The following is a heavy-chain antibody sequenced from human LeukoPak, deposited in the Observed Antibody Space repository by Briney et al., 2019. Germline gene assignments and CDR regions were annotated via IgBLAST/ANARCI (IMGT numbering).Heavy chain of an antibody. Sequence: GGSLRLSCAASGFTFSSYSMNWVRQAPGKGLEWVSSISSDSSYIYYADSVKGRFTISRDNAKNSLYLQMNSLRAEDTAVYYCARVELLFGVATPDYWGQGTLVTVSS. CDR3: ARVELLFGVATPDY. CDR2: ISSDSSYI. V-gene: IGHV3-21*01. CDR1: GFTFSSYS. J-gene: IGHJ4*02. D-gene: IGHD3-3*01.